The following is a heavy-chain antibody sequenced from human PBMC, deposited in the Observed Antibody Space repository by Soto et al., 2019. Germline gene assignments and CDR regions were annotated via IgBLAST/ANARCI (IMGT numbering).Heavy chain of an antibody. CDR2: ISHDGNSH. CDR1: GFSFSNCG. CDR3: VKAQERSAQYFAVVITAFDF. D-gene: IGHD3-22*01. Sequence: GGSLRLSCEVSGFSFSNCGIHWVRQAPGKGLEWVAVISHDGNSHHLADSVRGRFTISRDNSKNTVFLHMTSLRREDSAVYHCVKAQERSAQYFAVVITAFDFWGQGTMVTVSS. V-gene: IGHV3-30*18. J-gene: IGHJ3*01.